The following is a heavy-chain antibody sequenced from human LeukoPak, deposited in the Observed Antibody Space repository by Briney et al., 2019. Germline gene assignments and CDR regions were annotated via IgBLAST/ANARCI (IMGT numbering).Heavy chain of an antibody. CDR3: ARGGYYDSSGYFPFDY. V-gene: IGHV3-30*04. CDR2: ISYDGSNK. Sequence: GGSLRLSCAASGFTFSSYAMHWARQAPGKGLEWVAVISYDGSNKYYADSVKGRFTISRDNSKNTLYLQMNSLRAEDTAVYYCARGGYYDSSGYFPFDYWGQGTLVTVSS. CDR1: GFTFSSYA. J-gene: IGHJ4*02. D-gene: IGHD3-22*01.